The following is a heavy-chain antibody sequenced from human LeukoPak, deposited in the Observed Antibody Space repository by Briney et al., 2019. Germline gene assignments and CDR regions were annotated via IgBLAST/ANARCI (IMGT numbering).Heavy chain of an antibody. CDR1: GGSFSGYY. D-gene: IGHD2-15*01. Sequence: PSETLPHTCAVYGGSFSGYYWSWIRQPPGKGLEWIGEINHSGSTNYNPSLKSRVTISVDTSKNQFSLKLSFVTAADTAVYYCARERYCSGGSCYSTDWFDQSRQRTLVTVSS. V-gene: IGHV4-34*01. CDR2: INHSGST. J-gene: IGHJ5*01. CDR3: ARERYCSGGSCYSTDWFDQ.